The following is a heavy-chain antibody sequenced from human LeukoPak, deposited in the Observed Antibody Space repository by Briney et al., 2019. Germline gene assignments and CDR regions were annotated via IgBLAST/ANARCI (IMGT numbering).Heavy chain of an antibody. CDR3: ARHHTGYSSGRENNWFDP. CDR2: IYTSGST. J-gene: IGHJ5*02. CDR1: GGSISSYY. Sequence: KPSATLSLTCTVSGGSISSYYWSWIRQPPGKGLGWIGYIYTSGSTNYNPSLKSRVTISVDTSKNQFSLKLSSVTAADTAVYYCARHHTGYSSGRENNWFDPWGQGTLVTVSS. D-gene: IGHD6-19*01. V-gene: IGHV4-4*09.